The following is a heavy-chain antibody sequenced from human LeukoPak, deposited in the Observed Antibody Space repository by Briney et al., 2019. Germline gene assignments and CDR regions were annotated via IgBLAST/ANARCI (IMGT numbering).Heavy chain of an antibody. Sequence: PGGFLRLSCAASGFTFRKYGMSWVRQAPGKGLEWVSVVGDSAETTYYADSVKGRFFISRDNSKNTVHLQMNSLRAEDTALYYCVKDSFILEGGVGSDDGFAVWGQGTMVTVSS. J-gene: IGHJ3*01. V-gene: IGHV3-23*01. CDR3: VKDSFILEGGVGSDDGFAV. CDR2: VGDSAETT. CDR1: GFTFRKYG. D-gene: IGHD3-3*01.